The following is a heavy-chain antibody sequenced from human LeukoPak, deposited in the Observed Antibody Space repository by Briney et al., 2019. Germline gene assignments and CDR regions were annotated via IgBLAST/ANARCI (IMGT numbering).Heavy chain of an antibody. D-gene: IGHD3-9*01. CDR1: GGSISSSSYY. CDR3: ARLRYFDWSAREGAFDI. Sequence: PSETLSLTCTVSGGSISSSSYYWGWIRQPPGKGLEWIGSIYYSGSTYYNPPLKSRVTISVDTSKNQFSLKLSSVTAADTAVYYCARLRYFDWSAREGAFDIWGQGTMVTVSS. J-gene: IGHJ3*02. CDR2: IYYSGST. V-gene: IGHV4-39*01.